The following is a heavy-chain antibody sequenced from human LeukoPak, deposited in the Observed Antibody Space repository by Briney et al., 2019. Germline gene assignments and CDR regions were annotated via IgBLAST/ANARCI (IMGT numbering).Heavy chain of an antibody. CDR3: ARDRGGDRFDY. Sequence: PGGSLSLSCAASGFTFSNHGMQWVRQAPGKGLEWVSFISDSGSTISYTDSVKGRFTISRDNAKNSLYLQMNSLRGEDTGLYYCARDRGGDRFDYWGQGTLVTVSS. V-gene: IGHV3-48*03. J-gene: IGHJ4*02. D-gene: IGHD3-10*01. CDR2: ISDSGSTI. CDR1: GFTFSNHG.